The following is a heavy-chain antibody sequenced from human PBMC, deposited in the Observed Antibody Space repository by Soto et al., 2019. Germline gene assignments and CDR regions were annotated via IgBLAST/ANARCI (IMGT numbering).Heavy chain of an antibody. J-gene: IGHJ4*02. V-gene: IGHV4-34*01. Sequence: SETLSLTCAVYGGSFSGYYWSWIRQPPGKGLEWIGEINHSGSTNYNPSLKSRVTISVDTSKNQFSLKLSSVTAADTAVYYCARGPAKKWLRFHYFDYWGQGTLVTVSS. CDR2: INHSGST. CDR1: GGSFSGYY. D-gene: IGHD5-12*01. CDR3: ARGPAKKWLRFHYFDY.